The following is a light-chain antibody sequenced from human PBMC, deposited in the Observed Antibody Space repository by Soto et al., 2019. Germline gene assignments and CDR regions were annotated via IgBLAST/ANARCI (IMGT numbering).Light chain of an antibody. CDR2: KAP. CDR3: QQYDSYST. Sequence: DIQMTQSPSTLPASVGDRVTITCRASQSINNWLAWYQQKPGKAPQLLIYKAPSLQGGVPSRFSGSGSGTEFTLTISSLQPDDFATDYCQQYDSYSTFGGGTEVVIK. V-gene: IGKV1-5*03. J-gene: IGKJ4*01. CDR1: QSINNW.